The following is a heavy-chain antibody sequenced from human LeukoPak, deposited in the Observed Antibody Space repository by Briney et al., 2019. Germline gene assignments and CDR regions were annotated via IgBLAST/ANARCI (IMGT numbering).Heavy chain of an antibody. CDR1: GGSSSSYY. CDR2: IYTSGST. D-gene: IGHD2-15*01. J-gene: IGHJ4*02. V-gene: IGHV4-4*07. Sequence: SETLSLTCTVSGGSSSSYYWSWIRQPAGKGLEWIGRIYTSGSTNYNPSLKSRVTMSVDTSKNQFSLKLSSVTAADTAVYYCARDRGGHCSGGSCYINREFDYWGQGTLVTVSS. CDR3: ARDRGGHCSGGSCYINREFDY.